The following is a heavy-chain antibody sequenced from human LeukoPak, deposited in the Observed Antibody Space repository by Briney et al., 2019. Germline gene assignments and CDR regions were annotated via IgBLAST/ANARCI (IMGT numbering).Heavy chain of an antibody. D-gene: IGHD7-27*01. J-gene: IGHJ4*02. CDR3: AKDRYSTNWLGAFDY. CDR1: AFTFSDYE. Sequence: GRSLRLSCAASAFTFSDYEMNWVRQAPGKGLEWVSTISGSGSNIYYADSVKGRFTISRDTSKNTVYLQMNSLRAEDTAVYYCAKDRYSTNWLGAFDYWGQGTLVTVSS. CDR2: ISGSGSNI. V-gene: IGHV3-23*01.